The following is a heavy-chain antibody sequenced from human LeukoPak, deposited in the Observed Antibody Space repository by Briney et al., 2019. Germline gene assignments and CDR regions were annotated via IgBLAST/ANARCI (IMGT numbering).Heavy chain of an antibody. Sequence: SETLSLTCTVSGYSISSGYYWGWIRQPPGKGLEWIGSIYHSGSTYYNPSLKSRVTISLDTSKNQFSLKLSSVTAADTAVYYCARATAGTTLSEGIDYWGQGTLVTVSS. J-gene: IGHJ4*02. D-gene: IGHD1-1*01. CDR1: GYSISSGYY. V-gene: IGHV4-38-2*02. CDR3: ARATAGTTLSEGIDY. CDR2: IYHSGST.